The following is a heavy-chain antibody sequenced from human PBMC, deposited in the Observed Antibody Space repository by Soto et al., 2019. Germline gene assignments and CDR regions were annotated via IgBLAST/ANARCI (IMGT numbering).Heavy chain of an antibody. CDR1: GGSISSSNW. CDR2: IYHSGST. Sequence: SETLSLTCAVSGGSISSSNWWSWVRQPPGKGLEWIGEIYHSGSTNYNPSLKSRVTISVDKSKNQFSLKLSSVTAADTAVYYCARDLPSTIVGAGGFDYWGQGTLVTVSS. V-gene: IGHV4-4*02. CDR3: ARDLPSTIVGAGGFDY. D-gene: IGHD1-26*01. J-gene: IGHJ4*02.